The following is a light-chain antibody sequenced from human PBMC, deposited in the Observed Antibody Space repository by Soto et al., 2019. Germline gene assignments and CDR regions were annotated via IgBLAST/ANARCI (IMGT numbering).Light chain of an antibody. CDR3: QQSYNNPRT. V-gene: IGKV1-39*01. J-gene: IGKJ1*01. CDR2: AAS. Sequence: DIQMTQSPSSLSAYVGDRFTITWRASQNLMNYLNWYQQIPGKAPKILIYAASSLVSGVPSRFRGSGSGTEFTLTITSLQREDFAVYYCQQSYNNPRTFGQGTKVDI. CDR1: QNLMNY.